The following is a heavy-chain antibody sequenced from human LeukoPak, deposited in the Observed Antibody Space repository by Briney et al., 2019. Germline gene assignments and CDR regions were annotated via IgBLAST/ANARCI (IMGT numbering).Heavy chain of an antibody. CDR2: ISGSGGST. Sequence: GGSLRLSCAASGFTFSGYAMSWVRQAPGKGLEWVSAISGSGGSTYYADSVKGRFTISRDNSKNTLYLQMNSLRAEDTAVYYCAKVYPYYYDSSGYTNWGQGTLVTVSS. CDR1: GFTFSGYA. D-gene: IGHD3-22*01. V-gene: IGHV3-23*01. J-gene: IGHJ4*02. CDR3: AKVYPYYYDSSGYTN.